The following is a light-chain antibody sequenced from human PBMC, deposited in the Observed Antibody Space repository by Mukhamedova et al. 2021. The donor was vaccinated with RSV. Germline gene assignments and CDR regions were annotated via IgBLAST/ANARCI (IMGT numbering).Light chain of an antibody. CDR3: QGGDSSSDHLV. CDR2: DDS. Sequence: GGNNFGSKSAHWYQQKPGQAPVLVVYDDSDRPSGIPERFSGSNSGNTATLTISRVEAGDEAAYYCQGGDSSSDHLVFGGGTKLTVL. J-gene: IGLJ2*01. CDR1: NFGSKS. V-gene: IGLV3-21*02.